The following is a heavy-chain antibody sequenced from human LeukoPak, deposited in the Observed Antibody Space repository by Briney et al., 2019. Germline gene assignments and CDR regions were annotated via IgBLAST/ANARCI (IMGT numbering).Heavy chain of an antibody. V-gene: IGHV1-18*01. Sequence: ASVKVSCKASGYTFTSYGISWVRQAPGQGLEWMGWISAYNGNTNYAQKFQGRVTMTEDTSTDTAYMELSSLRSEDTAVYYCATSALRYCSGGSCSYNWFDPWGQGTLVTVSS. CDR3: ATSALRYCSGGSCSYNWFDP. CDR1: GYTFTSYG. J-gene: IGHJ5*02. D-gene: IGHD2-15*01. CDR2: ISAYNGNT.